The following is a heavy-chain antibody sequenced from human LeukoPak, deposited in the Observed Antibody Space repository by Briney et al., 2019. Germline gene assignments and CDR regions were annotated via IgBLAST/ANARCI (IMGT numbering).Heavy chain of an antibody. V-gene: IGHV3-33*08. CDR2: LWYDGSNK. Sequence: GGSLRLSCVASGFTFSDYAMDWVRQVPGKGLEWVAVLWYDGSNKYYADSVKGRFTISRDNSKNTLYLQMDSLRAEDTAVYYCARGYTLLEYWGQGTLVTVSS. D-gene: IGHD1-1*01. CDR3: ARGYTLLEY. CDR1: GFTFSDYA. J-gene: IGHJ4*02.